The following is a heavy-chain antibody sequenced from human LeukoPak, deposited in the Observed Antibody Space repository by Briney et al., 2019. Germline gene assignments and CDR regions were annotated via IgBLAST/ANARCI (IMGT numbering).Heavy chain of an antibody. J-gene: IGHJ5*02. V-gene: IGHV1-18*04. D-gene: IGHD5-18*01. CDR3: AREERGYSFYP. CDR1: GYTFTSYG. CDR2: ISTYNGNT. Sequence: GASVKVSCKASGYTFTSYGISWVRQAPGQGPEWMGWISTYNGNTNYAQKLQGRVTMTTDTSTSTAYMELRSLRSDDTAVYYCAREERGYSFYPWGQGTLVTVSS.